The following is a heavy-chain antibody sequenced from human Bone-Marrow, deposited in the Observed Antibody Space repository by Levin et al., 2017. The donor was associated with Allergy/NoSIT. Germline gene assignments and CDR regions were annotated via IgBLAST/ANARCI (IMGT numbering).Heavy chain of an antibody. J-gene: IGHJ6*02. D-gene: IGHD6-19*01. CDR2: ISAYNGNT. CDR1: GYTFTSYG. V-gene: IGHV1-18*01. Sequence: GESLKISCKASGYTFTSYGISWVRQAPGQGLEWMGWISAYNGNTNYAQKLQGRVTMTTDTSTSTAYMELRSLRSDDTAVYYCARVIRDSSGWYVPHYYYDGMDVWGQGTTVTVSS. CDR3: ARVIRDSSGWYVPHYYYDGMDV.